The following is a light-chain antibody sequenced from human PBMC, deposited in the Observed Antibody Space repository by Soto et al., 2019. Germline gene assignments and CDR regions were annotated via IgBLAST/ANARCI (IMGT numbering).Light chain of an antibody. CDR2: DAS. CDR3: QHRGRWPRT. V-gene: IGKV3-11*01. J-gene: IGKJ2*01. CDR1: QSVSSY. Sequence: EIVLTQSPATLSLSPGERATLSCRASQSVSSYLAWYQQKPGQAPRLLIYDASNRATGIPARFSGSGSGTDFTLTISSLEPEDFAVYYCQHRGRWPRTFGQGTKLESK.